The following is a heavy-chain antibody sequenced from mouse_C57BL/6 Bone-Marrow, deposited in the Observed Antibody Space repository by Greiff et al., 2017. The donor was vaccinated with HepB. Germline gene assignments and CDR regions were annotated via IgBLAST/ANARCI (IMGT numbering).Heavy chain of an antibody. CDR2: IRSKSNNYAT. CDR3: VSRYAWYSRFAY. D-gene: IGHD6-5*01. CDR1: GFSFNTYA. J-gene: IGHJ3*01. V-gene: IGHV10-1*01. Sequence: EVKLLESGGGLVQPKGSLKLSCAASGFSFNTYAMNWVRQAPGKGLEWVARIRSKSNNYATYYADSVKDRFTISRDDSESMLYLQMNNLKTEDTAMYYCVSRYAWYSRFAYWGQGTLVTVSA.